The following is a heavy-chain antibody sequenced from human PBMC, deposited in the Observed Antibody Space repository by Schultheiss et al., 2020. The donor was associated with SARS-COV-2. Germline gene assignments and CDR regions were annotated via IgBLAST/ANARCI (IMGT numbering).Heavy chain of an antibody. CDR3: ARVSEASYSGSYYLDY. Sequence: GGSLRLSCAASGFTFSDYYMSWIRQAPGKGLEWVSYISSSGSTIYYADSVKGRFTISRDNAKNSLYLQMNSLRAEDTAVYYCARVSEASYSGSYYLDYWGQGTLVTVSS. CDR2: ISSSGSTI. D-gene: IGHD1-26*01. CDR1: GFTFSDYY. J-gene: IGHJ4*02. V-gene: IGHV3-11*04.